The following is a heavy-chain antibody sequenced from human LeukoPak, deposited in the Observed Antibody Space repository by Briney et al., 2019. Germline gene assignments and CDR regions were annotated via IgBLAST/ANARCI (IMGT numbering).Heavy chain of an antibody. CDR1: GGSFSGYS. J-gene: IGHJ5*02. D-gene: IGHD2/OR15-2a*01. CDR3: ARGKKGSFLKKGSLHWFAP. V-gene: IGHV4-34*01. CDR2: INHSGST. Sequence: PSETLSLTCAVYGGSFSGYSWSWIRQPPGKGLEWIGEINHSGSTNYNPSLKSRVTLSVDTSKNQFSLKLSSVTAADTAVYYCARGKKGSFLKKGSLHWFAPGGQGTLVTVS.